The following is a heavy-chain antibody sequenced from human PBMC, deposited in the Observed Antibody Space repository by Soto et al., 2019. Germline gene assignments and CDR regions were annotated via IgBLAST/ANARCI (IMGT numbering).Heavy chain of an antibody. CDR3: AREFVLVPAARGFDY. V-gene: IGHV1-3*01. CDR2: INAGNGNT. J-gene: IGHJ4*02. CDR1: GYTFTSYA. Sequence: GSSVKVSCKASGYTFTSYAMHWVRQAPGQRLEWMGWINAGNGNTKYPQKFQGRVTITRDTSASTAYMELSSLRSEDTAVYYCAREFVLVPAARGFDYWGQGTLVTVSS. D-gene: IGHD2-2*01.